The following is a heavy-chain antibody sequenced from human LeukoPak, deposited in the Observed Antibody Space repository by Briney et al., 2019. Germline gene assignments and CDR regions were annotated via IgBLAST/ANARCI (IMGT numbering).Heavy chain of an antibody. V-gene: IGHV5-51*01. D-gene: IGHD3-10*01. CDR3: ARDDYYGSGSKY. Sequence: GDSLKISCKGSGYSFTSYWISGVRQMPGKGLEWMGIIYPCDSDTTYSPSFQGQVTISADKSIRTAYLQWSSLKAPATAMYYCARDDYYGSGSKYWGQGPLVTVSS. CDR1: GYSFTSYW. J-gene: IGHJ4*02. CDR2: IYPCDSDT.